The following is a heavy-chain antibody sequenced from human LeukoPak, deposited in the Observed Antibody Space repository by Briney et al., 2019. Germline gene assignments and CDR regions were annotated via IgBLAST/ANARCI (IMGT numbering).Heavy chain of an antibody. Sequence: PSETLSLTCTVSGGSISSSSYYWGWIRQPPGKGLEWIGSIYYSGSTYYNPSLKSRVTISVDTSKNQFSLKLSSVTAADTAVYYCARHSSMVRGVIFDYWGQGTLVTVSS. V-gene: IGHV4-39*01. CDR1: GGSISSSSYY. J-gene: IGHJ4*02. CDR3: ARHSSMVRGVIFDY. CDR2: IYYSGST. D-gene: IGHD3-10*01.